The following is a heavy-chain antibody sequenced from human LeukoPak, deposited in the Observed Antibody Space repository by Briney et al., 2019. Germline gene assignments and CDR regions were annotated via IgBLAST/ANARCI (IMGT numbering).Heavy chain of an antibody. CDR2: INHSGST. D-gene: IGHD4-17*01. Sequence: SETLSLTCAVYGGSFSGCYWSWIRQPPGKGLEWIGEINHSGSTNYSPSLKSRVTISVDTSKNQFSLKLSSVTAADTAVYYCARAGQTTVTHWGQGTLVTVSS. J-gene: IGHJ4*02. V-gene: IGHV4-34*01. CDR3: ARAGQTTVTH. CDR1: GGSFSGCY.